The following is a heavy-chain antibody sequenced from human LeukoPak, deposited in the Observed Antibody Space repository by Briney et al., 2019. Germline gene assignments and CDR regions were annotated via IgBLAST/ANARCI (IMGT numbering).Heavy chain of an antibody. Sequence: SETLSLTCAVYGGSFSGYYWSWIRQPPGKGLEWIGEINHSGSTNYNQSLKSRVTISVDTSKNQFSLKLSSVTAADTAVYYCARVVDYGDYLNWFDPWGQGTLVTVSS. V-gene: IGHV4-34*01. CDR1: GGSFSGYY. CDR2: INHSGST. D-gene: IGHD4-17*01. J-gene: IGHJ5*02. CDR3: ARVVDYGDYLNWFDP.